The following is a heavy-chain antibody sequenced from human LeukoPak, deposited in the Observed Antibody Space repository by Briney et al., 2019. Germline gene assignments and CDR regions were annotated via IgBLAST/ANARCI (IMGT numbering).Heavy chain of an antibody. J-gene: IGHJ4*02. Sequence: GGSLRLSCAVSGFTFSSYNMNWVRQAPGKGLEWVANIKYDGNEKYYVDSVKGRFTISRDNAKNSLYLQMNSLSAEDTAVYYCARGGTTFEHWGQGTLVTVSS. D-gene: IGHD1-1*01. V-gene: IGHV3-7*01. CDR2: IKYDGNEK. CDR1: GFTFSSYN. CDR3: ARGGTTFEH.